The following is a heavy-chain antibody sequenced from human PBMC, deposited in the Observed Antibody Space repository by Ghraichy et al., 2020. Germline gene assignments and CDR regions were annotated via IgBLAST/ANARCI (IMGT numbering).Heavy chain of an antibody. CDR1: GFTSSNYS. CDR3: ARGWGYYFDF. D-gene: IGHD7-27*01. CDR2: ISSNSSYR. J-gene: IGHJ4*02. V-gene: IGHV3-21*01. Sequence: GGSLRLSCAASGFTSSNYSMNWVRQAPGKGLEWVSPISSNSSYRYYADSVKGRFTISRDNSKNSLYLQMNSLRAEDTAVYYCARGWGYYFDFWGQGTLVTVSS.